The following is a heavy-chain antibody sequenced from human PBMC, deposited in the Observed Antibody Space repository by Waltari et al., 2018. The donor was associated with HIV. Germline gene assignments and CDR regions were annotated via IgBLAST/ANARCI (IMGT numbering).Heavy chain of an antibody. J-gene: IGHJ6*02. CDR1: GGSISSGGYY. Sequence: QVLLQDSGPGLVKPSQTLSLTCTVSGGSISSGGYYWSWIRQHPGKGLEWPGYIYYSGSTAYNPARKRRITKSVETSKNQFSLKLSSVTAADTAVYYCARDSGGVYSGYDSTYGMDVWGQGTTVTVSS. D-gene: IGHD5-12*01. CDR2: IYYSGST. CDR3: ARDSGGVYSGYDSTYGMDV. V-gene: IGHV4-31*03.